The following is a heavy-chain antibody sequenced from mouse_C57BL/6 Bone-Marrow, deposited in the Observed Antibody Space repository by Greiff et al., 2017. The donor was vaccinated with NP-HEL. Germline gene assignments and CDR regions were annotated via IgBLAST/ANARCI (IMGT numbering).Heavy chain of an antibody. Sequence: VQLQESGAELAKPGASVKLSCKASGYTFTSYWMHWVKQRPGQGLEWIGYINPSSGYTKYNQKFKDQATLTADKSPSTAYMQLISLTYEDSAVYYCARSRQLRNCFDYWGQGTTLTVSS. CDR2: INPSSGYT. CDR3: ARSRQLRNCFDY. CDR1: GYTFTSYW. J-gene: IGHJ2*01. D-gene: IGHD3-2*02. V-gene: IGHV1-7*01.